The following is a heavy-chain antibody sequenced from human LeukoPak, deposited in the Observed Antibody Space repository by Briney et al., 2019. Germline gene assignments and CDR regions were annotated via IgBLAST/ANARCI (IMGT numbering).Heavy chain of an antibody. D-gene: IGHD5-12*01. CDR2: INQSGST. J-gene: IGHJ4*02. CDR3: ARGLRDIVPTNFDY. CDR1: GGSFSGYY. Sequence: SETLSLTCAVYGGSFSGYYWSWIRQPPGKGLEWIGDINQSGSTKYNPSLKSRVTISVDTSKNHLSLKLSSLTAADTAVYYCARGLRDIVPTNFDYWGQGTLVTVSS. V-gene: IGHV4-34*01.